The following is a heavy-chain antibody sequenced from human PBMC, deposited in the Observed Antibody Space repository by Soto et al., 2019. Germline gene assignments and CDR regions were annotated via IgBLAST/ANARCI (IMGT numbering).Heavy chain of an antibody. CDR2: ISYDGSNK. J-gene: IGHJ2*01. Sequence: GGSLRLSCAASGFTFSSYGMHWVRQAPGKGLEWVAVISYDGSNKYYADSVKGRFTISRDNSKNTLYLQMNSLRAEDTVVYYCAKGLAYCGGDCYSHFDLWGRGTLVTVSS. V-gene: IGHV3-30*18. D-gene: IGHD2-21*02. CDR3: AKGLAYCGGDCYSHFDL. CDR1: GFTFSSYG.